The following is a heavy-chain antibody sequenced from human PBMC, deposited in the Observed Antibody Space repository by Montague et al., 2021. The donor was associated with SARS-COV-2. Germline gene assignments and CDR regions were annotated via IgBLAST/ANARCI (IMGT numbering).Heavy chain of an antibody. Sequence: SETLSLTCAVYGGSFSGYYWSWIRQPPGKGLEWIGEINHSGSTNYNPSLKSRVTISVDTSKNQFSLKLSSVTAVDTAVYYCARGRLWQWLGYYYMDVWGKGTTVTVSS. CDR1: GGSFSGYY. CDR2: INHSGST. V-gene: IGHV4-34*01. J-gene: IGHJ6*03. CDR3: ARGRLWQWLGYYYMDV. D-gene: IGHD6-19*01.